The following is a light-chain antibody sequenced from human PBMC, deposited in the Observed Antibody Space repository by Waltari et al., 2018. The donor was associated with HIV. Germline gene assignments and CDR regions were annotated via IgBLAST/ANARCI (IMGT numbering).Light chain of an antibody. CDR3: AAWDVSLNGLV. CDR1: RSNIGSKT. CDR2: SND. V-gene: IGLV1-44*01. Sequence: QSVLTQPPSASGTPGQRVTISCSGSRSNIGSKTVNWYQQLPGTAPKLLIYSNDQPPSGVPDRFSRSKSGTSASLAISGLQSEDEAGYYCAAWDVSLNGLVFGGGTKLTVL. J-gene: IGLJ2*01.